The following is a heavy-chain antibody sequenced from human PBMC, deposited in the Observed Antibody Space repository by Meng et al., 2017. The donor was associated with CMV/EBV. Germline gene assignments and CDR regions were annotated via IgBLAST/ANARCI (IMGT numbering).Heavy chain of an antibody. Sequence: GGSLRLSCAASGFTFSDYYLSWIRQAPGKGLEWVSYISSSGSTIYYADSVKGRFTISRDNAKNSLYLQMNSLRAEDTAVSYCARDPAKVVPAAIPYYYYGMDLWAQGTTVTFSS. V-gene: IGHV3-11*04. D-gene: IGHD2-2*02. J-gene: IGHJ6*02. CDR3: ARDPAKVVPAAIPYYYYGMDL. CDR2: ISSSGSTI. CDR1: GFTFSDYY.